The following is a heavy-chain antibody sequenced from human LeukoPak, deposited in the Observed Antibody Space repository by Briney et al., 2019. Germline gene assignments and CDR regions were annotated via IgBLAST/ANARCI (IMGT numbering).Heavy chain of an antibody. Sequence: GASVKVSCKASGYTVTGYYMHWVRPAPGQGLEWMGWINLNSGGTNYAQKFQGWVTMTRDTSISTAYMELSRLRSDDTAVYYCARKSLGSGGMDVWGKGTTVTVSS. CDR3: ARKSLGSGGMDV. CDR2: INLNSGGT. CDR1: GYTVTGYY. J-gene: IGHJ6*04. D-gene: IGHD1-14*01. V-gene: IGHV1-2*04.